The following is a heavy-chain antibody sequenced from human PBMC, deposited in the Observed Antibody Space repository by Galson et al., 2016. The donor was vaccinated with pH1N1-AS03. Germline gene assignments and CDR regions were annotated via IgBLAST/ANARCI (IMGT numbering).Heavy chain of an antibody. CDR3: AKRPRSDDY. V-gene: IGHV3-23*01. Sequence: SLRLSCAASGFTFSKYAMSWVRQAPGKGLEWVSSISGSGGSTFYADSVKGRFTISRDNSKNTLYLQLNSLRVEDTAIYYCAKRPRSDDYWGQETLVTVSS. CDR2: ISGSGGST. CDR1: GFTFSKYA. J-gene: IGHJ4*02.